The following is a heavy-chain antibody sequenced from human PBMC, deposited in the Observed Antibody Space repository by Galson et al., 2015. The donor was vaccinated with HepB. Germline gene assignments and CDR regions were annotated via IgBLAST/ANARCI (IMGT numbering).Heavy chain of an antibody. V-gene: IGHV4-34*01. CDR3: AIDNPSTSLDY. Sequence: ETLSLTCAVYGGSFSGYYWSWIRQPPGKGLEWIGEINHSGSTNYNPSLKSRVTISVDTSKNQFSLKLSSVTAADTAVYYCAIDNPSTSLDYWGQGTLVTVSS. CDR2: INHSGST. CDR1: GGSFSGYY. D-gene: IGHD2-2*01. J-gene: IGHJ4*02.